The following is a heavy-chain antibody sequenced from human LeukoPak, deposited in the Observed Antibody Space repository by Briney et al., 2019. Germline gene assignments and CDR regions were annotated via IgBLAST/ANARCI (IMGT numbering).Heavy chain of an antibody. V-gene: IGHV4-59*08. D-gene: IGHD7-27*01. CDR1: GGSISTYY. CDR3: ARLQGRGDNYLDF. Sequence: PWETLSLTCTVSGGSISTYYWSWLRQPPGKGLEWIGYVSYSGSTNYNPSLKTLKSRVTMSVDTSKNQFSLKVSSVTAADTAVYYCARLQGRGDNYLDFWGQGALVTVSS. J-gene: IGHJ4*02. CDR2: VSYSGST.